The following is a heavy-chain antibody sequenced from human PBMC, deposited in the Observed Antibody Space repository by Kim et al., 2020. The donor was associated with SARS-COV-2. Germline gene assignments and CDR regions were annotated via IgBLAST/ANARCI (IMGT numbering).Heavy chain of an antibody. D-gene: IGHD4-17*01. J-gene: IGHJ4*02. CDR1: GGTFSSYA. Sequence: SVKVSCKASGGTFSSYAISWVRQAPGQGLEWMGRIIPILGIANYAQKFQGRVTITADKSTSTAYMELSSLRSEDTAVYYCARVGKDYGDFDYWGQGTLVTVSS. V-gene: IGHV1-69*04. CDR2: IIPILGIA. CDR3: ARVGKDYGDFDY.